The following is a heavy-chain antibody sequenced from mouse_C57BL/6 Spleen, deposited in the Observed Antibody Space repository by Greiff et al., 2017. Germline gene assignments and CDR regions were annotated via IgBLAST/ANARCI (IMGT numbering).Heavy chain of an antibody. CDR3: ARNYGSSFDYWYFDV. D-gene: IGHD1-1*01. CDR1: GYSITSDY. Sequence: EVKLMESGPGLAKPSQTLSLTCSVTGYSITSDYWNWIRKFPGNKLEYMGYISYSGNTYYNPSLKSRISITRDTSKNQYYLQLNSVTTEDTATYYCARNYGSSFDYWYFDVWGTGTTVTVSS. J-gene: IGHJ1*03. CDR2: ISYSGNT. V-gene: IGHV3-8*01.